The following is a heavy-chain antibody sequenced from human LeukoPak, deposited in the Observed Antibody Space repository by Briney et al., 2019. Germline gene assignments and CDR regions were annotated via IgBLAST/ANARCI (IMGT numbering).Heavy chain of an antibody. Sequence: PGGSLRLSCAASGFTFSSYAMSWGRQAPGKGLEWVSAISGSGGSTYYADSVKGRFTISRDNSKNTLYLQMNSLRAEDTAVYYCASFEGSILYYFDYWGQGTLVTVSS. CDR3: ASFEGSILYYFDY. D-gene: IGHD3-9*01. J-gene: IGHJ4*02. CDR1: GFTFSSYA. V-gene: IGHV3-23*01. CDR2: ISGSGGST.